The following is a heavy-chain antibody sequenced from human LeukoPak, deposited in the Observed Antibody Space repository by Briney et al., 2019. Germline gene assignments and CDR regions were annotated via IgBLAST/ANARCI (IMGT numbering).Heavy chain of an antibody. CDR2: ISAYNGNT. CDR1: GYTFTSYG. Sequence: AASVKVSCKASGYTFTSYGISWVRQAPGQGLEWMGWISAYNGNTNYAQKLQGRVTMTTDTSTSTAYMELRSLRSDDTAVYYCARESYSSSLSGEFDYWGQGTLVTVSS. J-gene: IGHJ4*02. D-gene: IGHD6-13*01. CDR3: ARESYSSSLSGEFDY. V-gene: IGHV1-18*01.